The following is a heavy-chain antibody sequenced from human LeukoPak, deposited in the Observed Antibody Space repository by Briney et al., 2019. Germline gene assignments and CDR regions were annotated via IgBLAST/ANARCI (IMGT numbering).Heavy chain of an antibody. J-gene: IGHJ5*02. D-gene: IGHD6-19*01. Sequence: ASVKVSCKASGYTFTGYYMHWVRQAPGQGLEWMGWINPNSGGTNYAQRFQGRVTMTRDTSISTAYMELSRLRSEDTAVYYCAGGYSSGWYENWFDPWGQGTLVSVSS. V-gene: IGHV1-2*02. CDR3: AGGYSSGWYENWFDP. CDR1: GYTFTGYY. CDR2: INPNSGGT.